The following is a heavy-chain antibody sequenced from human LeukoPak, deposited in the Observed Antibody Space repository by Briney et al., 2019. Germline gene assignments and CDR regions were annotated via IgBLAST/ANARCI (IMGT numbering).Heavy chain of an antibody. CDR2: INHSGST. CDR3: ARGRAKGLIDY. D-gene: IGHD1-26*01. Sequence: SETLSLTCAVYGGSFSGYYWSWIRQPPGKGLEWIGEINHSGSTNYNPSLKSRVTISVDTSKNQFSLKLSSVTAADTAAYYCARGRAKGLIDYWGQGTLVTVSS. J-gene: IGHJ4*02. CDR1: GGSFSGYY. V-gene: IGHV4-34*01.